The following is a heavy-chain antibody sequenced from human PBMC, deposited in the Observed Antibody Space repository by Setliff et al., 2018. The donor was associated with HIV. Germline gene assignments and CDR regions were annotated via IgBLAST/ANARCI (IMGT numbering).Heavy chain of an antibody. CDR1: GFTFSSYT. CDR3: ARDSEDTAWDYYYYMDV. J-gene: IGHJ6*03. Sequence: TGGSLRLSCAASGFTFSSYTMNWVRQAPGKGLEWVSSISSSSSNIYYADSVKGRFTISRDNAKSSLYLQMNSLRAEDTAVYYCARDSEDTAWDYYYYMDVWGKGTTVTVSS. V-gene: IGHV3-21*01. D-gene: IGHD5-18*01. CDR2: ISSSSSNI.